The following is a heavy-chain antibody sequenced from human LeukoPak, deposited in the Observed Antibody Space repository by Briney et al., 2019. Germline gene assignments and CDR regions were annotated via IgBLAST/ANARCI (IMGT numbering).Heavy chain of an antibody. Sequence: PSETLSLTCTVSGGSISSSSYYWGWIRQPPGKGLEWIGSIYYSGSTYYNPSLKSRVTISVDTSKNQFSLKLSSVTAADTAVYYCARFTGYYYGSGSYLDVMNYYFDYWGQGTLVTVSS. CDR3: ARFTGYYYGSGSYLDVMNYYFDY. CDR2: IYYSGST. V-gene: IGHV4-39*01. J-gene: IGHJ4*02. CDR1: GGSISSSSYY. D-gene: IGHD3-10*01.